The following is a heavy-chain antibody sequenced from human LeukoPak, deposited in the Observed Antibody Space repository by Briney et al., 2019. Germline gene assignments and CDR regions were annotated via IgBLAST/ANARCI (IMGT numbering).Heavy chain of an antibody. J-gene: IGHJ3*02. CDR2: IDANAKTT. Sequence: GGSLRLSCAASGFTFSNYWLHWVRQAPGKGLVWVSRIDANAKTTSYADSVKGRFTISTDNAKKTLYLQMNSLRVEDTAVYYCLTVVETTIAAFDIWCQGTMVTVSS. CDR3: LTVVETTIAAFDI. CDR1: GFTFSNYW. D-gene: IGHD1-26*01. V-gene: IGHV3-74*01.